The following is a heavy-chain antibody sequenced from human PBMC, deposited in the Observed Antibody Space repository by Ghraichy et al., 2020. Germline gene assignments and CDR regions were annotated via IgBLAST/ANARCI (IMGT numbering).Heavy chain of an antibody. CDR3: ARVIPVDVSRHWFDP. D-gene: IGHD2-2*01. Sequence: ASVKVSCKASGYTLTNYGITWVRQAPGQGLEWMGWITSYTGKTVYAQNLQDRVTMTTDTSTSTAYMELRSLRSDDTAVYYCARVIPVDVSRHWFDPWGQGTLVTVSS. CDR1: GYTLTNYG. CDR2: ITSYTGKT. V-gene: IGHV1-18*04. J-gene: IGHJ5*02.